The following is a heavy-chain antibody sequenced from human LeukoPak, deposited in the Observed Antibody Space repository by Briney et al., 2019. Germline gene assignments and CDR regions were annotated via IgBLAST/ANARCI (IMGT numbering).Heavy chain of an antibody. D-gene: IGHD2-2*01. CDR1: GFTFRDFS. Sequence: GSLRLSCTVSGFTFRDFSMHWVRQAPGKGLQWVGLVSGDGGVTHYPDSVKGRFTISRDNNQNSLYLQMNSLTVEDSAFYYCAKGNNTISFNFDYWGQGTVVTVSS. V-gene: IGHV3-43*02. CDR3: AKGNNTISFNFDY. J-gene: IGHJ4*02. CDR2: VSGDGGVT.